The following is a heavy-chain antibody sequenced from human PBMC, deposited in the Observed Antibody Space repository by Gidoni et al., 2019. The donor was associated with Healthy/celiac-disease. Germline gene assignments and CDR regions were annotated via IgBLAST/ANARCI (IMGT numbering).Heavy chain of an antibody. V-gene: IGHV4-59*01. Sequence: QVQLQESCPGLVKLSVTLSLTCTVSGGSISSYYWSWIRQPPGKGLEWIGYIYYSGSTNYNPSLKSRVTISVDTSKNQFSLKLSSVTAADTAVYYCARGLRFLESDYWGQGTLVTVSS. D-gene: IGHD3-3*01. CDR1: GGSISSYY. CDR3: ARGLRFLESDY. CDR2: IYYSGST. J-gene: IGHJ4*02.